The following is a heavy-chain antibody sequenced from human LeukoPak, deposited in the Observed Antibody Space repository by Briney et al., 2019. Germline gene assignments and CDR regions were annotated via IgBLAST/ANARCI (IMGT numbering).Heavy chain of an antibody. J-gene: IGHJ5*02. CDR2: IIPIFGTA. CDR1: GGTLSSYA. CDR3: ARAAFNWNLAWFDP. Sequence: GASVKVSCKASGGTLSSYAISWVRQAPGQGLEWMGGIIPIFGTANYAQKFQGRVTITTDESTSTAYMELSSLRSEDTAVYYCARAAFNWNLAWFDPWGQGTLVTVSS. D-gene: IGHD1-7*01. V-gene: IGHV1-69*05.